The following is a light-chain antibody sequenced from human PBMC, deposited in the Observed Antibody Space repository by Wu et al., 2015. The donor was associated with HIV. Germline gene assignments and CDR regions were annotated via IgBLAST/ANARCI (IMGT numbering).Light chain of an antibody. V-gene: IGKV3-20*01. CDR2: NAS. CDR1: QSVRNR. J-gene: IGKJ1*01. Sequence: EIVLTQTPGTLSLSPGDRATLSCRASQSVRNRLAWYQQRPGQPPRLLIFNASLRATGIPDRFSGSGSGTDFTLTISRLEPEDFAVYYCQQYGRSPWTFGQGTKVEIK. CDR3: QQYGRSPWT.